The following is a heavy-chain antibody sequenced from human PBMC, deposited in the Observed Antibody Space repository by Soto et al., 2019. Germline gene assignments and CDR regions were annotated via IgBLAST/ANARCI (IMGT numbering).Heavy chain of an antibody. CDR1: GFTFSSYG. J-gene: IGHJ3*02. Sequence: GGSLRLSCAASGFTFSSYGMHWVRQAPGKGLEWVAVISYDGSNKYYADSVKGRFTISRDNSKNTLYLQMNSLRAEDTAVYYCAKGDIVATISFGAFDIWGQGTMVTVS. D-gene: IGHD5-12*01. CDR2: ISYDGSNK. CDR3: AKGDIVATISFGAFDI. V-gene: IGHV3-30*18.